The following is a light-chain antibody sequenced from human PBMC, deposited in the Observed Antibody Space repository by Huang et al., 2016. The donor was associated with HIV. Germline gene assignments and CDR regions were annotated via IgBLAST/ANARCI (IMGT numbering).Light chain of an antibody. J-gene: IGKJ5*01. Sequence: LSCRASQSVSSNLAWYQQKPGQAPRLLIYGASTRAPGIPATFSGSGSGTEFTLTISSLQSEDFAVYYCQQYNNWPPITFGQGTRLEIK. CDR2: GAS. CDR1: QSVSSN. CDR3: QQYNNWPPIT. V-gene: IGKV3-15*01.